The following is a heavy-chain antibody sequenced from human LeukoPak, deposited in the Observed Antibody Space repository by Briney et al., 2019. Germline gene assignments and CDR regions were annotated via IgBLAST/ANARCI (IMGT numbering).Heavy chain of an antibody. D-gene: IGHD2/OR15-2a*01. V-gene: IGHV3-74*01. CDR1: GLTFSTYW. J-gene: IGHJ3*02. CDR3: ESFRNTDI. Sequence: GGSLRLSCSASGLTFSTYWMHWVRQAPGKGLVWVSRIEPDGSTVYSDSVRGRFTVSRNNAKNTREQQTNSPKSEDTALYYCESFRNTDIWGQGTTVTVSP. CDR2: IEPDGST.